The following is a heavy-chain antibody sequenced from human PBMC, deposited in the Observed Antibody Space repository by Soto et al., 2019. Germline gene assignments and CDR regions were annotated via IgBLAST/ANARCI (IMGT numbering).Heavy chain of an antibody. J-gene: IGHJ6*02. D-gene: IGHD4-17*01. CDR1: GYSFTSYW. V-gene: IGHV5-10-1*01. Sequence: GESLKISCKGSGYSFTSYWISWVRQMPGKGLERMGRIDPSDSYTNYSPSFQGHVTISADKSITTAYLQWSSLKASDTAMYYCARHLVGYGDYLVGKDVWGQGTTVTVSS. CDR3: ARHLVGYGDYLVGKDV. CDR2: IDPSDSYT.